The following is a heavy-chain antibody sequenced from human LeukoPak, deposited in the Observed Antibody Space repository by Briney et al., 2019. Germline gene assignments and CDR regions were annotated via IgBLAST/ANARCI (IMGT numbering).Heavy chain of an antibody. CDR3: ARVYCCSLWNWFDP. Sequence: ASVKVSCKASGYTFTSYAMNWVRQAPGQGLEWMGWINTNTGNPTYAQGFTGRFVFSLDTSVGTAYLQISSLKAEDTAVYYCARVYCCSLWNWFDPWGQGTLVTVSS. D-gene: IGHD2-15*01. V-gene: IGHV7-4-1*02. J-gene: IGHJ5*02. CDR2: INTNTGNP. CDR1: GYTFTSYA.